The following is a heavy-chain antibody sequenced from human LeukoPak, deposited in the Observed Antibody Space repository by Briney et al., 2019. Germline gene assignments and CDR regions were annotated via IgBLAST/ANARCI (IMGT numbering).Heavy chain of an antibody. V-gene: IGHV3-23*01. Sequence: SGGSLRLSCAASGFTFSSYAMSWVRQAPGKGLEWVSAISGSGGSTYYADSVKGRFTISGDNSKNTLYLQMNSLRAEDTAVYYCAKRKGYDSSGYYSDYWGQGTLVTVSS. CDR2: ISGSGGST. D-gene: IGHD3-22*01. J-gene: IGHJ4*02. CDR3: AKRKGYDSSGYYSDY. CDR1: GFTFSSYA.